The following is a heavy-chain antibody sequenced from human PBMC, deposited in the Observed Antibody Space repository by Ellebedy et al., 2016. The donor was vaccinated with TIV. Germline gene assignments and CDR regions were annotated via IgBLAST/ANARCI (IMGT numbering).Heavy chain of an antibody. CDR3: AKDPYSSGWYGWFDP. Sequence: GGSLRLXCAASGFTFSSYGMHWVRQAPGKGLEWVAVISYDGSNKYYADSVKGRFTISRDNSKNTLYLQMNSLRAEDTAVYYCAKDPYSSGWYGWFDPWGQGTLVTVSS. CDR1: GFTFSSYG. D-gene: IGHD6-19*01. V-gene: IGHV3-30*18. CDR2: ISYDGSNK. J-gene: IGHJ5*02.